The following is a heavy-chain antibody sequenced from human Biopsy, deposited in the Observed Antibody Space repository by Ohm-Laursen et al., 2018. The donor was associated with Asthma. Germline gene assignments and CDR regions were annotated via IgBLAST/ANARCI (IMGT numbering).Heavy chain of an antibody. V-gene: IGHV4-31*01. CDR2: IYYSGET. D-gene: IGHD5-18*01. CDR3: AGNLPGYTYGPFED. Sequence: SDTLSLTCTVSGASITTSPSYWSWLRLLPGKGLEWIGCIYYSGETFFNPSLKNPLFMSLDSSKNQFSLKMTSVTVADTAVYFRAGNLPGYTYGPFEDWGQGTLVTVSS. J-gene: IGHJ4*02. CDR1: GASITTSPSY.